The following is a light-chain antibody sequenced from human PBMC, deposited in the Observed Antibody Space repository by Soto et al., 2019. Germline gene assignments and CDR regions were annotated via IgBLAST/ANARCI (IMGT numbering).Light chain of an antibody. CDR3: TSFTTTEPYV. Sequence: QSVLTQPPSVSGSPGQSVTISCTGASSDIGAYDSVSWYQQYPGKVPKLIIYGVNNRPSGVSNRFSGYKSGNKGTLTMSGVRAEDEADYYCTSFTTTEPYVFGSGTKLTVL. V-gene: IGLV2-14*01. J-gene: IGLJ1*01. CDR1: SSDIGAYDS. CDR2: GVN.